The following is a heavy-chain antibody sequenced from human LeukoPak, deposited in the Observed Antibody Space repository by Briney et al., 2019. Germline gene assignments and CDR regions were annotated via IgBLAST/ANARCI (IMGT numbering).Heavy chain of an antibody. D-gene: IGHD6-19*01. CDR1: DGSTSTYY. V-gene: IGHV4-4*07. CDR2: FYTSGNT. CDR3: ARLAGTDAFDV. Sequence: PSETLSLTCTVSDGSTSTYYWSWIRQPAGKGLEWIGRFYTSGNTNYNPSLKSRVTMSVDTSKNQFSLKLSSVTAADTAVYYCARLAGTDAFDVWGQGTMVTVSS. J-gene: IGHJ3*01.